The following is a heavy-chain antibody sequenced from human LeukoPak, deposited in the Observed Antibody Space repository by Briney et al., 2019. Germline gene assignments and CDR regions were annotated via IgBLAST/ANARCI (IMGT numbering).Heavy chain of an antibody. J-gene: IGHJ2*01. V-gene: IGHV4-61*02. Sequence: PSETLSLTCTVSGGSISSGSYYWSWIRQPAGKGLEWIGRIYTSGSTNYNPSLKSRVTISVDTSKNQFSLKLSSVTAADTAMYYCARVRYCSSTSCYKAYWYFDLWGRGTLVTVSS. D-gene: IGHD2-2*02. CDR3: ARVRYCSSTSCYKAYWYFDL. CDR2: IYTSGST. CDR1: GGSISSGSYY.